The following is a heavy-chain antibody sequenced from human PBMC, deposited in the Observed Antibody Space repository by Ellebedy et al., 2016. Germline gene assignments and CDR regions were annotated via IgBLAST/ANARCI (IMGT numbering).Heavy chain of an antibody. D-gene: IGHD6-19*01. Sequence: GESLKISCAASGFSFTNYGAHWIRQVPGKGLEWVAVMWSDGEKKYYADSVRGRFTVSRDISNNTLYLQMNSLSVEETAVYYCVRGGRSAGAFDFWGQGTLVTVSS. J-gene: IGHJ3*01. CDR2: MWSDGEKK. CDR3: VRGGRSAGAFDF. V-gene: IGHV3-33*01. CDR1: GFSFTNYG.